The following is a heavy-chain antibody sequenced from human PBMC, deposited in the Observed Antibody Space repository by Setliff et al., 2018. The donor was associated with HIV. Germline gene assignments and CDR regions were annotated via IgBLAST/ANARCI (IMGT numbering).Heavy chain of an antibody. Sequence: TLSLTCPVSGGSISSSSYYWGWIRQPPGQGLEWIGSIYYSGSTYYNPSLKSRVTISVDTSKNQFSLKLSSVTAADTAVYYCARLYYLVGNWFDPWGQGTLVTVSS. CDR3: ARLYYLVGNWFDP. V-gene: IGHV4-39*01. CDR2: IYYSGST. D-gene: IGHD2-2*01. CDR1: GGSISSSSYY. J-gene: IGHJ5*02.